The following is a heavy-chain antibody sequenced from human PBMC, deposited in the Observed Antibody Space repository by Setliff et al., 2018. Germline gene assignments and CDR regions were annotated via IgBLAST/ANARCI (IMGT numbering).Heavy chain of an antibody. CDR1: GFTFDDYA. Sequence: PGGSLRLSCAAPGFTFDDYAMHWVRQAPGKGLEWVSGISWNSGIVAYADSVKGRFTISRDNAKNSLYLQMNSLRAEDMALYYCAKGYCSSTSCYVDYWGQGTLVTVSS. J-gene: IGHJ4*02. D-gene: IGHD2-2*01. CDR3: AKGYCSSTSCYVDY. V-gene: IGHV3-9*03. CDR2: ISWNSGIV.